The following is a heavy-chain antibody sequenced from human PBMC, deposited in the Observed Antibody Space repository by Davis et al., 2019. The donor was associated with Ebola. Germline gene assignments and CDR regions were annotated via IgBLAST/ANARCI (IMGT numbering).Heavy chain of an antibody. CDR1: GFTFSDYY. V-gene: IGHV3-11*04. CDR2: ISSSGSTI. CDR3: ARALWFRELSYYYYGMDV. Sequence: GESLKISCAASGFTFSDYYMSWIRQAPGKGLEWVSYISSSGSTIYYADSVKGRFTISRDNAKNSLYLQMNSLRAEDTAVYYCARALWFRELSYYYYGMDVWGQGTTVTVSS. D-gene: IGHD3-10*01. J-gene: IGHJ6*02.